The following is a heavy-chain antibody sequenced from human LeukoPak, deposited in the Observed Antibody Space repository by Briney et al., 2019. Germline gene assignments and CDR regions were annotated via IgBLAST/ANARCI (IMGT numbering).Heavy chain of an antibody. J-gene: IGHJ3*02. CDR3: ARVITSGYAFDI. CDR2: ISYGGSNK. CDR1: GFTFSTYA. V-gene: IGHV3-30-3*01. Sequence: GGSLRLSCAASGFTFSTYAMHWVRQAPGMGLEWVALISYGGSNKYYADSVKGRFTISRDNSKNTLYLQMNSLRAEDTAVYYCARVITSGYAFDIWGQGTMVTVSS. D-gene: IGHD3-22*01.